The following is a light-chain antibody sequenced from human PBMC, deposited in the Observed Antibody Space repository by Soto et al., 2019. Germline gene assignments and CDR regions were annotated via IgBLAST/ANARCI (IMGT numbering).Light chain of an antibody. CDR3: QQFNSSPRT. V-gene: IGKV1-13*02. J-gene: IGKJ4*01. CDR2: DAS. CDR1: QGISSA. Sequence: AIQLTQSPSSLSASVGDRVTITCRASQGISSALAWYQQKPGKAPKLLIYDASSLESGVPSRFSGSGSGTYFTLTISTLQPEDFATYYCQQFNSSPRTFGGGTKVEIK.